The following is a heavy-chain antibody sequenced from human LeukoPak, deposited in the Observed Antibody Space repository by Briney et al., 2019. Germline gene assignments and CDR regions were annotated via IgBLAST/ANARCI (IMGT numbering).Heavy chain of an antibody. V-gene: IGHV3-53*01. D-gene: IGHD5-18*01. J-gene: IGHJ4*02. CDR3: ARAPTLVTFDY. CDR2: IYSGGST. CDR1: GFTVSSNY. Sequence: GGSLRLSCAASGFTVSSNYMSWVRQAPGKGLEWVSVIYSGGSTYYADSVKGRFTISRDNSKNTLYLQMNSLRAEDTAVYYCARAPTLVTFDYWGQGTLVTVSS.